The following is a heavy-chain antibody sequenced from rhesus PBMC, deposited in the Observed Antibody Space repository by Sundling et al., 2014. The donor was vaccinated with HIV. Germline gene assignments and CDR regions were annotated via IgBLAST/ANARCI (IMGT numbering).Heavy chain of an antibody. CDR1: GGSISDTYR. J-gene: IGHJ5-1*01. CDR3: ARSNPLYLDFDV. D-gene: IGHD3-3*01. CDR2: IYGRSINT. V-gene: IGHV4S10*01. Sequence: QVQLQESGPGVVKPSETLSLTCAVSGGSISDTYRWTWIRQPPGKGLEWIGYIYGRSINTNYNPSLKSRVTVSKDTSKNQFSLNLSSVTAADTALYYCARSNPLYLDFDVWGP.